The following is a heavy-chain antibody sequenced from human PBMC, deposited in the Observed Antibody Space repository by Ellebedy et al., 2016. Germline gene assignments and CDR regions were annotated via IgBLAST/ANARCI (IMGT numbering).Heavy chain of an antibody. CDR2: IYYSGSS. CDR1: GGSINTYY. D-gene: IGHD1-26*01. V-gene: IGHV4-59*08. CDR3: ARHLGWELPYFDY. J-gene: IGHJ4*02. Sequence: SETLSLTCSVSGGSINTYYWSWIRQPPGKGLEWIGYIYYSGSSNYNPSLKSRVPISVDTSKNQFSLKLSSVTAADTAVYYCARHLGWELPYFDYWGQGTLVTVSS.